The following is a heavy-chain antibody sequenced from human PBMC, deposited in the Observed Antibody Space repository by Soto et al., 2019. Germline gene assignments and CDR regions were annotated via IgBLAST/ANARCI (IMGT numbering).Heavy chain of an antibody. CDR3: AREPATAKPEGVDF. CDR2: INPNSGGT. V-gene: IGHV1-2*02. Sequence: ASVKVSCKASGYTFSDYYIHWVRQAPGQGLEWMGWINPNSGGTKYAPKFQGGVTMTRDTSITTVYMELSRLRSRDTAVYYCAREPATAKPEGVDFWGQGTLVTVSS. J-gene: IGHJ4*02. D-gene: IGHD2-21*02. CDR1: GYTFSDYY.